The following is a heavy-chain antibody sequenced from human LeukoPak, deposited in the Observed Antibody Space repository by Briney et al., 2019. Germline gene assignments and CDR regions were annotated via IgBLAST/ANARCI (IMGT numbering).Heavy chain of an antibody. J-gene: IGHJ4*02. CDR3: ARKSGDGYYFDY. CDR1: GGSISSYY. CDR2: IYYSGST. V-gene: IGHV4-59*01. Sequence: PSGTLSLTCTVSGGSISSYYWSWIRQPPGKGLEWIGYIYYSGSTNYNPSLKSRVTISVDTSKNQFSLKLSSVTAADTAVYYCARKSGDGYYFDYWGQGALVTVSS. D-gene: IGHD5-24*01.